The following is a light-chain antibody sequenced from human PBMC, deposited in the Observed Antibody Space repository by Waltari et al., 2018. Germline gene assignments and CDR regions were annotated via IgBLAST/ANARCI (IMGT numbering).Light chain of an antibody. CDR3: ISYSSATPGNVV. J-gene: IGLJ2*01. CDR1: SSDVGGYNY. V-gene: IGLV2-14*01. Sequence: SALTQPASVSGSLGQSITFSCTGTSSDVGGYNYVACYQQHPGNAPKLMIHDVSNRPSGVSIRFSGSKSGNTASLTISGLQADDEADYYCISYSSATPGNVVIGGGTKLTVL. CDR2: DVS.